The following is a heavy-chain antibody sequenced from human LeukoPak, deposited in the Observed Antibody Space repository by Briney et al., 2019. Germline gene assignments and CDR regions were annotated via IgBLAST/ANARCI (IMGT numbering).Heavy chain of an antibody. CDR3: ATSYDYGDYGGFDY. Sequence: ASAKVSCKASGYTLTGYYMHWVRQAPGQRLEWMGWINPNSGGTNYAQKFQGRVTMTRDTSISTAYMELSRLRSDDTAVYYCATSYDYGDYGGFDYWGQGTLVTVSS. CDR1: GYTLTGYY. V-gene: IGHV1-2*02. J-gene: IGHJ4*02. CDR2: INPNSGGT. D-gene: IGHD4-17*01.